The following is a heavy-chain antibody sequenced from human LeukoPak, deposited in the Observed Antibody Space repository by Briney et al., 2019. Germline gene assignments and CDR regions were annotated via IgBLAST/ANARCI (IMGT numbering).Heavy chain of an antibody. Sequence: GASVKVSCKASGYTFTSYGISWVRQAPGQGLEWMGWISAYNGNTNYAQKLQGRVTMTTDTSTSTAYMELRSLRSDDTAVYYCARVRVIARTHSNWFDPWGQGTLVTVSS. J-gene: IGHJ5*02. CDR2: ISAYNGNT. D-gene: IGHD2/OR15-2a*01. V-gene: IGHV1-18*01. CDR3: ARVRVIARTHSNWFDP. CDR1: GYTFTSYG.